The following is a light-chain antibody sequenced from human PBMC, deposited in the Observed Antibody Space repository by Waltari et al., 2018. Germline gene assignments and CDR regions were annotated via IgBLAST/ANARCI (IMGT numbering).Light chain of an antibody. CDR3: QQYGSSPCT. Sequence: EIVLTQSPVTLSLSPGERATLSCGASQIVSSRYLAWYQHRPGLAPRLLMYDASTRATGIPDFTLTITRLEPEDFAVYYCQQYGSSPCTFGQGTKLEI. CDR2: DAS. J-gene: IGKJ2*02. CDR1: QIVSSRY. V-gene: IGKV3D-20*01.